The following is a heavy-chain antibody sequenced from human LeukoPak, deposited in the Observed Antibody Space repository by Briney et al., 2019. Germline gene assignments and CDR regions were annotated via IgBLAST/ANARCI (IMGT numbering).Heavy chain of an antibody. Sequence: GGSLRLSCPASGFTFGDYAMNWVRQAPGKGLEWEGFIRSKTYGGTTEYAASVQGRFTISRDDSKSTAYLQMTSLKTEDTAVYYCARAYDSMGYYQAHWGQGTLVTVSS. CDR1: GFTFGDYA. D-gene: IGHD3-22*01. CDR3: ARAYDSMGYYQAH. V-gene: IGHV3-49*04. J-gene: IGHJ4*02. CDR2: IRSKTYGGTT.